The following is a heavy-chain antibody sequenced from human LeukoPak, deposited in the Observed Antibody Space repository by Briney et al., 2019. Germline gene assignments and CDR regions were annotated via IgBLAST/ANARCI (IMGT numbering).Heavy chain of an antibody. CDR1: GYTFTGYY. D-gene: IGHD1-26*01. Sequence: EASVKVSCKASGYTFTGYYMHWVRQAPGQGLEWMGIINPSGGSTSYAQKFQGRVTMTRDMSTTTVYMELNSLRSEDTAVYYCARASSGSYSNRDAFAIWGQGTMVTVSS. CDR2: INPSGGST. V-gene: IGHV1-46*01. J-gene: IGHJ3*02. CDR3: ARASSGSYSNRDAFAI.